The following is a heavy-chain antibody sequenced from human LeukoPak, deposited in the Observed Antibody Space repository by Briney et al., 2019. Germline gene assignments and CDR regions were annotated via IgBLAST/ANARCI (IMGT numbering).Heavy chain of an antibody. CDR3: ARRSPRGSYNWFDP. CDR2: IYYSGST. J-gene: IGHJ5*02. CDR1: GGSISSGDYY. D-gene: IGHD1-26*01. Sequence: SETLSLTCTVSGGSISSGDYYWSWIRQPPGKGLEWIGYIYYSGSTYYNPSLKSRVTISVDTSKNQFSLKLSSVTAADTAVYYCARRSPRGSYNWFDPWGQGTLVTVSP. V-gene: IGHV4-30-4*01.